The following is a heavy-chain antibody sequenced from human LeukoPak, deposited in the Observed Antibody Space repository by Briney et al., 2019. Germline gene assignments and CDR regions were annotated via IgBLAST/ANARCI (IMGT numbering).Heavy chain of an antibody. CDR2: IGGGADST. J-gene: IGHJ4*02. V-gene: IGHV3-23*01. D-gene: IGHD6-19*01. CDR3: ARYSSGWPCDY. Sequence: GGSLRLSCAASGFPFSSHAMSWVRQPPGKGLEWVSAIGGGADSTYYVDSVKGRFTISRDNSKNTLYLQMNSLRAEDTAVYYCARYSSGWPCDYWGQGTLVTVSS. CDR1: GFPFSSHA.